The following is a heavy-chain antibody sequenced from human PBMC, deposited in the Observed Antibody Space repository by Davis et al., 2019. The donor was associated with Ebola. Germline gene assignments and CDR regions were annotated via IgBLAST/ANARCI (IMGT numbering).Heavy chain of an antibody. V-gene: IGHV3-23*01. CDR1: GFTFSNYV. CDR3: ARYYKNWFDP. CDR2: IADSGDVT. J-gene: IGHJ5*02. Sequence: GESLKISCAASGFTFSNYVMSWVRQAPGKGLEWVSLIADSGDVTDYADSVKGRFTVSRDNSKNTLYLQMNSLRAEDTAVYYCARYYKNWFDPWGQGTQVTVSS. D-gene: IGHD3-10*01.